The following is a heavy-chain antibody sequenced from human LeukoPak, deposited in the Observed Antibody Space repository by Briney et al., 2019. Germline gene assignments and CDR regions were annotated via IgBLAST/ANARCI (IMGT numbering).Heavy chain of an antibody. D-gene: IGHD1-26*01. CDR1: GYTLTELS. V-gene: IGHV1-24*01. CDR3: ATAMGSVGATRTYYYGMDV. J-gene: IGHJ6*02. CDR2: FDPEDGET. Sequence: ASAKVSCKVSGYTLTELSMHWVRQAPGKGLEWMGGFDPEDGETIYAQKFQGRVTMTEDTSTDTAYMELSSLRSEDTAVYYCATAMGSVGATRTYYYGMDVWGQGTTVTVSS.